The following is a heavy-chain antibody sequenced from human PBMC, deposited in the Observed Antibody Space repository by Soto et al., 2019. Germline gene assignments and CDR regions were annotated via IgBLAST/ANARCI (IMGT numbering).Heavy chain of an antibody. CDR1: GFSLSTSGVG. CDR3: AHSGTLARIEARYFDY. J-gene: IGHJ4*02. V-gene: IGHV2-5*01. Sequence: GSGPTLVNPTQTLTLTCTFSGFSLSTSGVGVGWIRQPPGKALEWLALIYWNDDKRYSPSLKSRLTITKDTSKNQVVLTMTNMDPVDTATYYCAHSGTLARIEARYFDYWGQGTLVTVSS. CDR2: IYWNDDK. D-gene: IGHD6-6*01.